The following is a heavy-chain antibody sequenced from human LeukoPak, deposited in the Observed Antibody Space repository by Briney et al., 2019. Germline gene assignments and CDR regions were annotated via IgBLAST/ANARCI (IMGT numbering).Heavy chain of an antibody. CDR3: ATEGGSGSYYGDDAFDM. Sequence: GGSLRLSCEASGFSSTNTWISWVRQAPGKGLEWVGRVKSKADDGTTDYAAPVQGRFTISRDDSKNTLSLQMNSLKTEDTAVYYCATEGGSGSYYGDDAFDMWGQGTMVTVSS. CDR2: VKSKADDGTT. V-gene: IGHV3-15*01. CDR1: GFSSTNTW. D-gene: IGHD3-10*01. J-gene: IGHJ3*02.